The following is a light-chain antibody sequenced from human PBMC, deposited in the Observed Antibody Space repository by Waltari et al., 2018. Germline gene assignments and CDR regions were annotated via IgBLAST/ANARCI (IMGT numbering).Light chain of an antibody. V-gene: IGLV2-8*01. J-gene: IGLJ2*01. CDR1: SSARNFNS. CDR2: GVT. CDR3: SLSGGINNFVV. Sequence: QSALTQPPSASGSPGQSVTISCPGASSARNFNSVSWYQQHPGKAPKIIIYGVTKRPSGVPDRFSGSKSGNTASLTVSGLQVEDEAHYYCSLSGGINNFVVFGGGTKLTVL.